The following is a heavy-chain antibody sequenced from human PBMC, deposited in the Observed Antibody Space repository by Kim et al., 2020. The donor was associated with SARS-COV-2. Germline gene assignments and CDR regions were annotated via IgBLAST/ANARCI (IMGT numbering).Heavy chain of an antibody. Sequence: GGSLRLSCAASGFTFSSYGMHWVRQAPGKGLEWVAVISYDGSNKYYADSVKGRFTISRDNSKNTLYLQMNSLRAEDTAVYYCAKDHYTIVVVIGLDYWGQGTLVTVSS. D-gene: IGHD3-22*01. CDR1: GFTFSSYG. CDR2: ISYDGSNK. CDR3: AKDHYTIVVVIGLDY. V-gene: IGHV3-30*18. J-gene: IGHJ4*02.